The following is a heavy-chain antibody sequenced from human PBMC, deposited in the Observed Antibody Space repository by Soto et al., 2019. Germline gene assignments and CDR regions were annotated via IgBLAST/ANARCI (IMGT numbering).Heavy chain of an antibody. J-gene: IGHJ5*02. V-gene: IGHV3-33*01. CDR2: IWYDGSNK. Sequence: QVQLVESGGGVVQPGRSLILSCAASGFTFSSYGMHWVRQAPGKGLEWVAVIWYDGSNKYYADSVKGRFTISRDNSKNTLYLQMNSLRAEDTAVYYCARDGDLGYCSSTSCFADNWFDPWGQGTLVTVSS. CDR1: GFTFSSYG. D-gene: IGHD2-2*01. CDR3: ARDGDLGYCSSTSCFADNWFDP.